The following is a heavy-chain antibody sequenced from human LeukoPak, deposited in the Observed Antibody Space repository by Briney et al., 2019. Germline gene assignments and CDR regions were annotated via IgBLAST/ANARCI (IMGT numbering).Heavy chain of an antibody. D-gene: IGHD3-3*01. Sequence: PGGSLRLSCAASGFTFSSYEMNWVRQAPGKGLEWIGEINHSGSTNYNPSLKSRVTISVDTSKNQFSLKLSSVTAADTAVYYCARGQREYDFWSAAFDYWGQGTLVTVSS. V-gene: IGHV4-34*01. CDR1: GFTFSSYE. CDR2: INHSGST. CDR3: ARGQREYDFWSAAFDY. J-gene: IGHJ4*02.